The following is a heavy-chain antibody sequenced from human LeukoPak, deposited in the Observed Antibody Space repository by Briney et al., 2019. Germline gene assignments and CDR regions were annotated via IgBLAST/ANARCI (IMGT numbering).Heavy chain of an antibody. CDR3: AKSGGYGLIDY. J-gene: IGHJ4*02. D-gene: IGHD1-26*01. V-gene: IGHV4-34*01. Sequence: SETLSLTCAAYGGSFSGYYWSWIRQPPGKGLEWIGEINHSGSTNSNPSLKSRVTISVDTSKNQFSLRLNSVTAADTAMYYCAKSGGYGLIDYWGQGTLVTVSS. CDR1: GGSFSGYY. CDR2: INHSGST.